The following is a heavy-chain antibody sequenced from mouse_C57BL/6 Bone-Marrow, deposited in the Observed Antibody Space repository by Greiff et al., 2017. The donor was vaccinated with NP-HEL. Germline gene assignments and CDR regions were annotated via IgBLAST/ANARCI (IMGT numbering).Heavy chain of an antibody. V-gene: IGHV1-18*01. CDR1: GYTFTDYN. Sequence: EVKLMESGPELVKPGASVKIPCKASGYTFTDYNMDWVKQSHGKSLEWIGDINPNNGGTIYNQKFKGKATLTVDKSSSTGDMELRSLTSEGTAVYYCARLGRGWFAYWGRGTLVTVSA. CDR2: INPNNGGT. D-gene: IGHD4-1*01. J-gene: IGHJ3*01. CDR3: ARLGRGWFAY.